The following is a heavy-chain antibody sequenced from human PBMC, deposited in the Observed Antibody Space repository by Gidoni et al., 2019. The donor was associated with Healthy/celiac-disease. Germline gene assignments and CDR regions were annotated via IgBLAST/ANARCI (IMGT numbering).Heavy chain of an antibody. CDR2: SGTAGDT. CDR1: GFTFSSYE. CDR3: ARGVGYYYYMDV. Sequence: EVQLVESGGGWVKPGGSLSRSFAASGFTFSSYELHLVSQATGTGLEWVSASGTAGDTYYPGSVKGRFTISRENAKNSLYLQMNSLRAGDTAVYYCARGVGYYYYMDVWGKGTTVTVSS. J-gene: IGHJ6*03. V-gene: IGHV3-13*01.